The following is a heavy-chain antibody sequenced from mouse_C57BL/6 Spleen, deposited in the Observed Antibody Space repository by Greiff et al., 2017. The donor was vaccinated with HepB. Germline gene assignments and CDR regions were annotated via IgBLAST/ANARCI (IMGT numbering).Heavy chain of an antibody. D-gene: IGHD2-1*01. CDR1: GFTFSSYA. J-gene: IGHJ3*01. V-gene: IGHV5-4*01. Sequence: EVKLMESGGGLVKPGGSLKLSCAASGFTFSSYAMSWVRQTPEKRLEWVATISDGGSYTYYPDNVKGRFTISRDNAKNNLYLQMSHLKSEDTAMYYCAREGNRFAYWGQGTLVTVSA. CDR2: ISDGGSYT. CDR3: AREGNRFAY.